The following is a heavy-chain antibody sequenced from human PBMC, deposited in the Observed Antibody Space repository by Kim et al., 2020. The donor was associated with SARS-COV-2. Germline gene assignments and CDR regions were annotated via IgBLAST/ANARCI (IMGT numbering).Heavy chain of an antibody. V-gene: IGHV3-7*01. D-gene: IGHD3-10*01. CDR1: GFTFSSYW. CDR2: IKQDGSEK. J-gene: IGHJ6*02. CDR3: ARGGYYYGSGSVVSV. Sequence: GGSLRLSCAASGFTFSSYWMSWVRQAPGKGLEWVANIKQDGSEKYYVDSVKGRFTISRDNAKNSLYLQMNSLRAEDTAVYYCARGGYYYGSGSVVSVWGQGTTVTVSS.